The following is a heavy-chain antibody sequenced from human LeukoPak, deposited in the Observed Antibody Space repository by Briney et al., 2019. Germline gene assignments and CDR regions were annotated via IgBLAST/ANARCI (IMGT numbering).Heavy chain of an antibody. V-gene: IGHV3-7*01. CDR1: GFTFGSYW. CDR3: ARGSTYYYDWFLDV. J-gene: IGHJ2*01. CDR2: IKQDGTEK. Sequence: GGSLRLSCAASGFTFGSYWMTWVRQAPGKGLEWVANIKQDGTEKNYVDSVKGRFTISRDNAKNSLYLHMNNVRAEDTAVYHCARGSTYYYDWFLDVWGRGTIVTVSS. D-gene: IGHD3-22*01.